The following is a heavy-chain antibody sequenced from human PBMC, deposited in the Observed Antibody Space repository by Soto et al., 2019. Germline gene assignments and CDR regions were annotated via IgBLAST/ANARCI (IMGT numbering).Heavy chain of an antibody. D-gene: IGHD6-19*01. Sequence: PGGSLRLSCAVSGFTLTTYSMNWVRQAPGKGLEWISFINKNGFTIYYADSVKGRFTISRDYAKNSLYLQMDSLRHEDKAVYYCARGAVTGTSIFEYWGLGTLDTVSS. J-gene: IGHJ4*02. V-gene: IGHV3-48*02. CDR1: GFTLTTYS. CDR2: INKNGFTI. CDR3: ARGAVTGTSIFEY.